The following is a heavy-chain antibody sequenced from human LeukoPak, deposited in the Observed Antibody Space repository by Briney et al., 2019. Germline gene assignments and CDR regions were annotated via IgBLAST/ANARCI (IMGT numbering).Heavy chain of an antibody. CDR1: GISLSTNGVG. CDR3: AGGSGRTFDY. V-gene: IGHV2-5*02. Sequence: SGPTLVKPTLTLTLTCTFSGISLSTNGVGVGWVWQPPIKALEWLALIYWDDDKRYSPYLESRLTLTKDHSRNQVVLKMTNMDPVDTATYYCAGGSGRTFDYWGQGTMVTVSS. D-gene: IGHD3-10*01. J-gene: IGHJ4*02. CDR2: IYWDDDK.